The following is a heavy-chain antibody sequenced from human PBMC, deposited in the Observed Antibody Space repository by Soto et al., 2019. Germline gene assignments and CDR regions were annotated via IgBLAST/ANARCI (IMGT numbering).Heavy chain of an antibody. Sequence: ASVKVSCKASGYTFTGYYMHWVRQAPGQGLEWMGWINPNSGGTNYAQKFQGWVTMTRDTSISTAYMELGRLRSDDTAVYYCARGARRGYGSGSYSAYNWFDPWGQGTLVTVSS. CDR2: INPNSGGT. J-gene: IGHJ5*02. D-gene: IGHD3-10*01. V-gene: IGHV1-2*04. CDR3: ARGARRGYGSGSYSAYNWFDP. CDR1: GYTFTGYY.